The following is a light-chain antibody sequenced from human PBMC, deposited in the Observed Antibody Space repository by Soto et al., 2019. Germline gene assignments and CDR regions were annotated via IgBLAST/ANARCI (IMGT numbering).Light chain of an antibody. CDR3: QQYGSSPIT. CDR2: VAS. CDR1: QSVSSSY. J-gene: IGKJ5*01. V-gene: IGKV3-20*01. Sequence: EVLLTQSPDTLSLSPGERATLSCRASQSVSSSYLAWYQQRPGQAPRLLIYVASNRATGTPDRFSGSGSGTDFTLTISRLEPEDFAMYYCQQYGSSPITIGQGTRLEIK.